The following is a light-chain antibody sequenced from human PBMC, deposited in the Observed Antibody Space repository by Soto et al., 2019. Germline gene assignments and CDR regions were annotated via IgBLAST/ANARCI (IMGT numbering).Light chain of an antibody. Sequence: QSALTQPPSVSGTPGQRVTISCSGSSSNIGINYVYWYQQFPGTAPKLLIHTNDQRPSGVPDRFSGSKSGTSASLAISGLRSEDEADYYCAAWDGSLSGRVFGGGTKLTVL. V-gene: IGLV1-47*02. CDR1: SSNIGINY. J-gene: IGLJ3*02. CDR3: AAWDGSLSGRV. CDR2: TND.